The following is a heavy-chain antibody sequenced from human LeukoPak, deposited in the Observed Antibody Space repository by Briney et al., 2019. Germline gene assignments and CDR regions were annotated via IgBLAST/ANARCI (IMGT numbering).Heavy chain of an antibody. J-gene: IGHJ4*02. Sequence: GGSLRLSCAASGFIFSTYAMTWVRQAPGKGLEWVSAISGSGGSTYYADSVKGRFTVSRDNPKNTLYLQMSSLRAEDTAVYYCARDGSGWFTQDYWGQGTLVTVSS. CDR3: ARDGSGWFTQDY. CDR1: GFIFSTYA. V-gene: IGHV3-23*01. D-gene: IGHD6-19*01. CDR2: ISGSGGST.